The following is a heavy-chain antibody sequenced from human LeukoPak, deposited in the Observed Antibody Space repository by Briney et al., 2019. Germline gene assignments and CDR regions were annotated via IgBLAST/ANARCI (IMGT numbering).Heavy chain of an antibody. V-gene: IGHV1-46*03. CDR1: GYTLTSYD. Sequence: PSLKLSCKASGYTLTSYDMHSVRQAPGQRRKWMGIMNASGVITSYAQKFPCRVTMTKDMSTRTTYSPRSSLRSEHTTRQYFTREDPLDAFDIWGQGTMVTVSS. J-gene: IGHJ3*02. CDR3: TREDPLDAFDI. CDR2: MNASGVIT.